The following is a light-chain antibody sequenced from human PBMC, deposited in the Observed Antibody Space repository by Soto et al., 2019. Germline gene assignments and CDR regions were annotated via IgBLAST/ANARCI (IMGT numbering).Light chain of an antibody. CDR2: DVS. J-gene: IGLJ2*01. V-gene: IGLV2-11*01. Sequence: QSVLTQPRSVSGSPGQSVTISCTGTSSDVGGYKYVSWYQQHPGKVPNLTIYDVSERPSGVPDRFSGSKSGNTASLSISGLQAEDEADYYCCSYAGSYTVLFGGGTKLTVL. CDR3: CSYAGSYTVL. CDR1: SSDVGGYKY.